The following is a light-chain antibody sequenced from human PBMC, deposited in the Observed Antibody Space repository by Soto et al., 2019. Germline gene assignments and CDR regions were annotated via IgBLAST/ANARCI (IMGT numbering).Light chain of an antibody. CDR1: QRVSSSY. CDR3: QQYGSSPWP. V-gene: IGKV3-20*01. CDR2: GAS. Sequence: EIVLTQSPGTLSLSPGERATLSCRASQRVSSSYLAWYQQKPGQAPRLLIYGASSRATGTPDRFSGSGSGTDFTLTISRLEPEDFAVYYCQQYGSSPWPFGQGTKVEIK. J-gene: IGKJ1*01.